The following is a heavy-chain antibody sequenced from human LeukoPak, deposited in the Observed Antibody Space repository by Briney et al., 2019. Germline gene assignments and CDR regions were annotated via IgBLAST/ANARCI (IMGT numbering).Heavy chain of an antibody. Sequence: PSETLSLTCTVSGGSFSSGSYYWSWIRQPPGKGLEWIGYIYYSGSTNYNPSLKSRVTISVDTSKNQFSLKLSSVTAADTAVYYCAREGPSFWSGPDYGMDVWGQGTKVTVSS. D-gene: IGHD3-3*01. CDR1: GGSFSSGSYY. J-gene: IGHJ6*02. CDR2: IYYSGST. CDR3: AREGPSFWSGPDYGMDV. V-gene: IGHV4-61*01.